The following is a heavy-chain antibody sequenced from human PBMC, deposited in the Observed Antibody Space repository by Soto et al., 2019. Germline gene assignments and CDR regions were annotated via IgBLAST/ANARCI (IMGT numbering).Heavy chain of an antibody. CDR3: ARGCIRITIFGVVTLGMDV. Sequence: ASVKVSFKASGYTFTSYDINWVRQATGQGLEWMGWMNPNSGNTGYAQKFQGRVTMTRNTSISTAYMELSSLRSEDTAVYYCARGCIRITIFGVVTLGMDVWGQGTTVTVSS. D-gene: IGHD3-3*01. J-gene: IGHJ6*02. CDR2: MNPNSGNT. V-gene: IGHV1-8*01. CDR1: GYTFTSYD.